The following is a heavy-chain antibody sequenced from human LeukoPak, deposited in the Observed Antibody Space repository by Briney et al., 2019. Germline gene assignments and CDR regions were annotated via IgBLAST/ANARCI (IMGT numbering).Heavy chain of an antibody. J-gene: IGHJ4*02. CDR1: GFTFSSYS. V-gene: IGHV3-21*01. D-gene: IGHD3-3*01. Sequence: PGGSLRLSCAASGFTFSSYSMNWVRQAPGKGLEWVSSISSSSSYIYYADSVKGRFTISRDNAKNSLYLQMNSLRAEDTAVYYCASSKSTDYDFWSGYDCDYWGQGTLVTVSS. CDR3: ASSKSTDYDFWSGYDCDY. CDR2: ISSSSSYI.